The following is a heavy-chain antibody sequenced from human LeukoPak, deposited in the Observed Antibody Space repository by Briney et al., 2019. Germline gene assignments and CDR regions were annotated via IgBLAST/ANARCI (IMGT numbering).Heavy chain of an antibody. J-gene: IGHJ4*02. CDR2: IYSGGNT. CDR3: ARDSGTTVGYFDY. Sequence: GGSLRLSCAASGFSVSTNYMSWVRQAPGRGLEWDSVIYSGGNTYYADSVKGRFTISRDNSKNTPYLQMNSLRADDTAVYYCARDSGTTVGYFDYWGQGTLVTVSS. V-gene: IGHV3-66*01. CDR1: GFSVSTNY. D-gene: IGHD4-23*01.